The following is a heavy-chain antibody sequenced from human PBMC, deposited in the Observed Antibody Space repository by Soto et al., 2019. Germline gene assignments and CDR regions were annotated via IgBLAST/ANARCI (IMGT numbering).Heavy chain of an antibody. J-gene: IGHJ4*02. Sequence: SETLPLTCAVYGGSFSDYYWSWIRQPPGKGLEWIGEINHGGSTNYNPSLKSRVIISVDTSKNQFSLKLSSVTAADTAVYYCANYDYWGQGTLVTVSS. CDR2: INHGGST. CDR3: ANYDY. V-gene: IGHV4-34*01. CDR1: GGSFSDYY.